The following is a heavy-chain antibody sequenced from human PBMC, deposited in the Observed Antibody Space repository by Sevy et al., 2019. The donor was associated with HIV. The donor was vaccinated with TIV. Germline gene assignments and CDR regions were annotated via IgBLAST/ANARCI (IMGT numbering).Heavy chain of an antibody. CDR3: TKDLMEATMGFDH. CDR1: GGTFSTYA. Sequence: APVKVSCKASGGTFSTYAFNWVRQAPGQGLEWVGGIIPILGTTNYAQKFQGRVSIIADESTGTAYMTLSRLTSEDTAVYYCTKDLMEATMGFDHWGQGALVTVSS. V-gene: IGHV1-69*13. D-gene: IGHD2-8*01. J-gene: IGHJ4*02. CDR2: IIPILGTT.